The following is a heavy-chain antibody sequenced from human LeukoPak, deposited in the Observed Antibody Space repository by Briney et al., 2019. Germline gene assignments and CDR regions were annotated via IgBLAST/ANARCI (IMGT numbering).Heavy chain of an antibody. V-gene: IGHV1-69*05. J-gene: IGHJ4*02. CDR3: ARSTVVTLYYFDY. D-gene: IGHD4-23*01. Sequence: VKVSCKASGGTFSSYAISWVRQAPGQGLEWMGGIIPIFGTANYAQKFQGRVTITTDESTSTAYMELSSLRSEDTAVYYCARSTVVTLYYFDYWGQGTLVTVSS. CDR1: GGTFSSYA. CDR2: IIPIFGTA.